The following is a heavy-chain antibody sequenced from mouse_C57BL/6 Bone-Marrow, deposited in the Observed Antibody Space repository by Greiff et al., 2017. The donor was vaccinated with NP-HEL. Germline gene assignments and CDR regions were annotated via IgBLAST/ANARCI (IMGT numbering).Heavy chain of an antibody. CDR1: GFTFSDYG. Sequence: EVQLVESGGGLVKPGGSLKLSCAASGFTFSDYGMHWVRQAPEKGLEWVAYISSGSSTISYADTVKGRFTISRDNAKNTLFLHMTSLRSEDTAMYYCARLYYYGSSYEAWFAYWGQGTLVTVSA. CDR2: ISSGSSTI. D-gene: IGHD1-1*01. CDR3: ARLYYYGSSYEAWFAY. J-gene: IGHJ3*01. V-gene: IGHV5-17*01.